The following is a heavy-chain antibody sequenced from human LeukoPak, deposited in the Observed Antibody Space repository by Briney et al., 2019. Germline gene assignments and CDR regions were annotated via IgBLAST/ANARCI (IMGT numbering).Heavy chain of an antibody. D-gene: IGHD2-21*02. Sequence: SVKVSCKASGGTFSSYAISWVRQAPGQGLEWMGRIIPIFGTANYAQEFQGRVTITTDESTSTAYMELSSLRSEDTAVYYCARAGYCGGDCYSGAFDIWGQGTMVTVSS. J-gene: IGHJ3*02. CDR2: IIPIFGTA. CDR1: GGTFSSYA. CDR3: ARAGYCGGDCYSGAFDI. V-gene: IGHV1-69*05.